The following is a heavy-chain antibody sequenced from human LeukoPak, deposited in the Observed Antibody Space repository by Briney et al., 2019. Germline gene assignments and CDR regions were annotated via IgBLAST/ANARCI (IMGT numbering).Heavy chain of an antibody. CDR1: GGSVNSGSYF. CDR3: ATDYSNFYGMDV. V-gene: IGHV4-61*01. J-gene: IGHJ6*02. CDR2: IQNSART. D-gene: IGHD4-11*01. Sequence: SETLSLTCTVSGGSVNSGSYFWSWIRQPPGKGLEWIGYIQNSARTNYNPSLESRVTISVDSSKDQFSLRLSSVTAADTAVYYCATDYSNFYGMDVWGQGTTVTVSS.